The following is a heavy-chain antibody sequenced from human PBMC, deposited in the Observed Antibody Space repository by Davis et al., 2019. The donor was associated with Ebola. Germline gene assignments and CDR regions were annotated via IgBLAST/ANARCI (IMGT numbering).Heavy chain of an antibody. D-gene: IGHD4-23*01. CDR2: IRSKANSYAT. J-gene: IGHJ4*02. CDR1: GFTFSGSA. V-gene: IGHV3-73*01. CDR3: TRRGTVVTPDY. Sequence: GGSLRLSCAASGFTFSGSAMHWVRQASGKGLEWVGRIRSKANSYATAYAASVKGRFTISRDDSKGIAYLQMNSLTTEDTAVYYCTRRGTVVTPDYWGQGTLVTVSS.